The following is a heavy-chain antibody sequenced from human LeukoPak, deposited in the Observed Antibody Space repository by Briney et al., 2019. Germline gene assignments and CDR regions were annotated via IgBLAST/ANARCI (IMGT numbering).Heavy chain of an antibody. Sequence: GGSLRLSCAASGFTFSSYGMHWVRQAPGNGLGWVAVIWYDGSNKYYADSVKGRFTISRDNSKNTLYLQMNSLRAEDTAVYCCARERRDCSGGSCSRAGWFDPWGQGTLLTVSS. D-gene: IGHD2-15*01. CDR2: IWYDGSNK. J-gene: IGHJ5*02. V-gene: IGHV3-33*01. CDR3: ARERRDCSGGSCSRAGWFDP. CDR1: GFTFSSYG.